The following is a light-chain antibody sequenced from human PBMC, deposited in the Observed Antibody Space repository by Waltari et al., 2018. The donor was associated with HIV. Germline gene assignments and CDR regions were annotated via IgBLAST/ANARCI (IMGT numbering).Light chain of an antibody. CDR2: GAS. V-gene: IGKV3-15*01. CDR3: QQYNNWPPERT. CDR1: QSVSSN. J-gene: IGKJ1*01. Sequence: EIVMTQSPATLSVSPGERATLSCRASQSVSSNLAWYQQKPGQAPRLLIYGASTRATGIPARVSGSGSGTEFTLTISSLRSEDFAVYYCQQYNNWPPERTVGQGTKVEIK.